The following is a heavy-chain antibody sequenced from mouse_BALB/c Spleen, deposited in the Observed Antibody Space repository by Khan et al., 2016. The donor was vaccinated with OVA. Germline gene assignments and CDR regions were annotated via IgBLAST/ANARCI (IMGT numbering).Heavy chain of an antibody. D-gene: IGHD2-13*01. Sequence: VQLQESGAELANPGASVKMSCKSSGYTFSVYWIYWLKQRPGQGLEWIGYINPSSGYSDYNPRFKDTATLTADKSSTTAYMQLSSLTSEDSGVYFCARRSVYGDRWYFDVWGAGTTVTVS. CDR1: GYTFSVYW. CDR3: ARRSVYGDRWYFDV. V-gene: IGHV1-7*01. CDR2: INPSSGYS. J-gene: IGHJ1*01.